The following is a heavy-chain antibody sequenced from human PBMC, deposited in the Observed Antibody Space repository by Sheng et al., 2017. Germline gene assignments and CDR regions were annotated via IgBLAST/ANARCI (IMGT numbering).Heavy chain of an antibody. J-gene: IGHJ4*02. D-gene: IGHD1-26*01. Sequence: QVLLQESGPGLVKPSETLSLTCSVSGHPITSNYYWGWIRQPPGKGLEWIGNIYHSGSTYYNPSLKSRVTISVDTSRSQFSLKLTSVTAADTAMYYCAREGGMSGSYSLDHWGQGTLVTVSS. V-gene: IGHV4-38-2*02. CDR3: AREGGMSGSYSLDH. CDR1: GHPITSNYY. CDR2: IYHSGST.